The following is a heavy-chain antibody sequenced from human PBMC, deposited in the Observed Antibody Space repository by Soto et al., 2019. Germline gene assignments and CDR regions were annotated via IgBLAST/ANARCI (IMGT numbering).Heavy chain of an antibody. J-gene: IGHJ6*02. CDR3: ARDLHVVVPSLYYYYGMDV. Sequence: GASVKVSCKASGYTFTSYYMHWVRQAPGQGLEWMGIINPSGGSTSYAQKFQGRVTMTRDTSTSTVYMELSSLRSEDTAVYYCARDLHVVVPSLYYYYGMDVWGQGTTVTVS. V-gene: IGHV1-46*01. D-gene: IGHD2-2*01. CDR2: INPSGGST. CDR1: GYTFTSYY.